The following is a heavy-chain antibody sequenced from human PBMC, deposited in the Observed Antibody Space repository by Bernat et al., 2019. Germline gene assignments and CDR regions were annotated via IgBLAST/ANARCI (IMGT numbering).Heavy chain of an antibody. D-gene: IGHD2-21*01. J-gene: IGHJ4*02. V-gene: IGHV3-21*01. CDR3: ARGTIVQVSYFDY. CDR2: ISSSSSYI. CDR1: GFTFSSYS. Sequence: EVQLVESGGGLVKPGGSLRLSCAASGFTFSSYSMNWVRQAPGKGLDWVSSISSSSSYIYYADSVKGRFTISRDNAKNSLYLQMNSLRAEDTAVYYCARGTIVQVSYFDYWGQGTLVTVSS.